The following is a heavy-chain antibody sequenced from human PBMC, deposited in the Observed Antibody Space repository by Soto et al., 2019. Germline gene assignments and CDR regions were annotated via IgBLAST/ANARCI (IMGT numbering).Heavy chain of an antibody. Sequence: GASVKVSCKASGYTFTSYYMHWVRQAPGQGLEWMGIINPSGGSTSYAQKFQGRVTMTRDTSTSTAYMELSSLRSEDTAVYYCARDPGYCSGGSCYKGPDYFDYWGQGTLVTVSS. V-gene: IGHV1-46*03. CDR2: INPSGGST. CDR1: GYTFTSYY. J-gene: IGHJ4*02. CDR3: ARDPGYCSGGSCYKGPDYFDY. D-gene: IGHD2-15*01.